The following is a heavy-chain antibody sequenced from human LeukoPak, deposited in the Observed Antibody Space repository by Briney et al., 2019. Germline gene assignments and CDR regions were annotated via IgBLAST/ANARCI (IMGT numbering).Heavy chain of an antibody. V-gene: IGHV3-7*01. CDR3: ARDGGYCSGGSCYWEC. CDR2: IKQDGSGD. CDR1: GFTFSDYW. Sequence: PGGSLRLSCAASGFTFSDYWMSWVRQAPGKGLEWVASIKQDGSGDYYVDTVEGRFTISRDNAKKSMYLQMNSLRADDTAVYYCARDGGYCSGGSCYWECWGQGTLVIVPT. J-gene: IGHJ4*02. D-gene: IGHD2-15*01.